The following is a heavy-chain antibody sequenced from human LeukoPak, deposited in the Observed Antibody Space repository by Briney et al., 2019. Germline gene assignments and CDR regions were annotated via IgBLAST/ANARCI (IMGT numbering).Heavy chain of an antibody. D-gene: IGHD4-17*01. CDR1: GYTFTNYE. CDR3: ARGPPYGPQHY. Sequence: GASVKVSCKASGYTFTNYEINWVRQATGQGLEWMGWINPNSGNTGYLQKFQGRVTITRKTSINTAYMDLSSLRSEDTAVCYCARGPPYGPQHYWGQGTLVTVSS. V-gene: IGHV1-8*03. J-gene: IGHJ4*02. CDR2: INPNSGNT.